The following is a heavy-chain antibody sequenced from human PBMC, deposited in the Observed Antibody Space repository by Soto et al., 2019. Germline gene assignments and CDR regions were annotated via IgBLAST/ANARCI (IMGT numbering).Heavy chain of an antibody. V-gene: IGHV3-66*01. D-gene: IGHD3-9*01. Sequence: GGSLRLSCAAAGFTVSSNYISWVRQAPGKGLEWVSVIYSGGSTYYADSVKGRFTISRANSKNTLYLQMNSLRVEDKAMYYCARAQANTTHNTIFIRREKRSKWVYLMDVWGKGTTVTVSS. J-gene: IGHJ6*04. CDR2: IYSGGST. CDR1: GFTVSSNY. CDR3: ARAQANTTHNTIFIRREKRSKWVYLMDV.